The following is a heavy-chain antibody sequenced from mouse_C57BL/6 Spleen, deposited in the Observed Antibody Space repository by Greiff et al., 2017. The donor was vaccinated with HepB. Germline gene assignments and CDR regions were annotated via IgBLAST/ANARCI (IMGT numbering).Heavy chain of an antibody. D-gene: IGHD1-1*01. CDR1: GYTFTSYW. CDR3: ARSLLLRRYPGWFAY. Sequence: QVQLQQPGAELVKPGASVKMSCKASGYTFTSYWITWVKQRPGQGLEWIGDIYPGSGSTNYNEKFKSKATLTVDTSSSTAYMQLSSLTSEDSAVYYWARSLLLRRYPGWFAYWGQGTLVTVSA. J-gene: IGHJ3*01. CDR2: IYPGSGST. V-gene: IGHV1-55*01.